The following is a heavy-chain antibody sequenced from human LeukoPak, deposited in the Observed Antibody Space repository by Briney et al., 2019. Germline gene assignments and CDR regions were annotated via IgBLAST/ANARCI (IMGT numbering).Heavy chain of an antibody. CDR2: ISSNGGIT. J-gene: IGHJ4*02. CDR3: VKDKYPVVVAATLDY. Sequence: GGSLRLSCAASGFTFSSYAMHWVPQTPGKGLEYVSDISSNGGITYYADSVKGRFTVSRDNSKNMLYLQMNSLRAEDTAVYYWVKDKYPVVVAATLDYWGQGILVTVSS. CDR1: GFTFSSYA. V-gene: IGHV3-64D*09. D-gene: IGHD2-15*01.